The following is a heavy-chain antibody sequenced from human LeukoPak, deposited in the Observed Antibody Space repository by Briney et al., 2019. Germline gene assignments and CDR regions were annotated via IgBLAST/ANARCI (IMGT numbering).Heavy chain of an antibody. Sequence: GESLKISCKGSGYSFTSYWIGWVRQMPGKGLEWMGIIYPGDSDTRYSPSFQGQVTISADKSISTAYLQWSSLKASDTAMYYCARHLTWGSGRTEDYFDYWGQGTLVTVSS. CDR3: ARHLTWGSGRTEDYFDY. J-gene: IGHJ4*02. CDR2: IYPGDSDT. D-gene: IGHD6-19*01. V-gene: IGHV5-51*01. CDR1: GYSFTSYW.